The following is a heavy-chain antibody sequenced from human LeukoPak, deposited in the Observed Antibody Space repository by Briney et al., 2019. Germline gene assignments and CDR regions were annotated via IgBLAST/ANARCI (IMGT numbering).Heavy chain of an antibody. Sequence: ASVNVSCKASGCTFSSYAISWVRQPPGQGLEWMGGVIPIFGTANYAQKLQGRVTITTDESTSTAYMELSSLRSEDTAVYYCARVPEHYYYYMDVWGKGTTVTVSS. CDR2: VIPIFGTA. CDR1: GCTFSSYA. D-gene: IGHD1-14*01. CDR3: ARVPEHYYYYMDV. V-gene: IGHV1-69*05. J-gene: IGHJ6*03.